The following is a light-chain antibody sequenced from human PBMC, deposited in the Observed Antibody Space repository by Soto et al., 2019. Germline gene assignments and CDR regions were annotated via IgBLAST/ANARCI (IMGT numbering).Light chain of an antibody. CDR2: DVS. CDR1: SSDIGDYKY. V-gene: IGLV2-14*01. CDR3: SSYTSTNFVI. Sequence: QSALTQPASVSGSPGQSITISCTGSSSDIGDYKYVSWYKQHPAKAPKLMIYDVSNRPSGVSNRFSGSKSGNTAFLTISGLPAEDEADYYCSSYTSTNFVIFGGGTKLTVL. J-gene: IGLJ2*01.